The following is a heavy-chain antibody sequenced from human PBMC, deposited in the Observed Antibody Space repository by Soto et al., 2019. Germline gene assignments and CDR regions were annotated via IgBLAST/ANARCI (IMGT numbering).Heavy chain of an antibody. J-gene: IGHJ6*03. V-gene: IGHV3-13*01. CDR1: GFTFSSYD. CDR3: ARGDCSSTSCYGLDYYYYMDV. CDR2: IGTAGDT. D-gene: IGHD2-2*01. Sequence: GSLRLSCAASGFTFSSYDMHWVRQATGKGLEWVSAIGTAGDTYYPGSVKGRFTISRENAKNSLYLQMNSLRAGDTAVYYCARGDCSSTSCYGLDYYYYMDVWGKGTTVTVSS.